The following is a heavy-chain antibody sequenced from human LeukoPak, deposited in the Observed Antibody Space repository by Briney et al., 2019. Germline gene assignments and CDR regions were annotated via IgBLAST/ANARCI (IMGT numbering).Heavy chain of an antibody. Sequence: GGSLRLSCAASGFTFSSYAMSWVRQAPGKGLEWVSAISGSGGSTYYADSAKGRFTISRDNSKNTLYLQMNSLRAEDTAVYYCAKTSASLRFLEWLSHFDYWGQGTLVTVSS. CDR3: AKTSASLRFLEWLSHFDY. D-gene: IGHD3-3*01. V-gene: IGHV3-23*01. CDR2: ISGSGGST. J-gene: IGHJ4*02. CDR1: GFTFSSYA.